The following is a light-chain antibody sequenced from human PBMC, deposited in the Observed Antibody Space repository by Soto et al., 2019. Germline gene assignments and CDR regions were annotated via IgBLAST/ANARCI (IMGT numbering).Light chain of an antibody. Sequence: EIVLTQSPGTLSLSPGERGTLSCRASQSVSSSYLAWYQQKPGQAPRLLIYGASSRATGIPDRFSGSGSGTDFTLTINRVAPEDFAVYFCQQYVSLPITFGQGTRLEIK. CDR3: QQYVSLPIT. CDR2: GAS. J-gene: IGKJ5*01. CDR1: QSVSSSY. V-gene: IGKV3-20*01.